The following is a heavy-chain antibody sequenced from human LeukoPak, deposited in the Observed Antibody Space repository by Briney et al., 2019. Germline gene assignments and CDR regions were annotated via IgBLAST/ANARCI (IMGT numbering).Heavy chain of an antibody. CDR1: GFTFSSYS. V-gene: IGHV3-21*01. D-gene: IGHD6-19*01. J-gene: IGHJ3*02. CDR3: ARGRQQWLVGSAFDI. CDR2: ISSSSSYI. Sequence: GGSLRLSCAASGFTFSSYSMNWVRQAPGKGLEWVSSISSSSSYIYYADSVKGRSTISRDNAKNSLYLQMNSLRAEDTAVYYCARGRQQWLVGSAFDIWGQGTMVTVSS.